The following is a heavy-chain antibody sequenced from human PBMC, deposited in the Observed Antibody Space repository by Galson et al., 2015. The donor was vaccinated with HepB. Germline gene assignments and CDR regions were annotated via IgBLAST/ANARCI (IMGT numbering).Heavy chain of an antibody. CDR2: TYYRSKWYN. CDR1: GDSVSNNSAA. CDR3: ARDRLGWFGEKDYYGMDV. D-gene: IGHD3-10*01. V-gene: IGHV6-1*01. Sequence: CAISGDSVSNNSAAWNWIRQSPSRGLEWLGRTYYRSKWYNDYAVSVKSRITINPDTSKNQFSLQLNSVTPEDTAVYYCARDRLGWFGEKDYYGMDVWGQGTTVTVSS. J-gene: IGHJ6*02.